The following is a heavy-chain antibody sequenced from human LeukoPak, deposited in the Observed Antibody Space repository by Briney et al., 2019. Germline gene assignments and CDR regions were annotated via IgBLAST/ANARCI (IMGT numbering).Heavy chain of an antibody. CDR3: AELGITMIGGV. CDR2: IGGSIGST. J-gene: IGHJ6*04. Sequence: GGSLRLSCAASGFSFSNYAMSWVRQGTGKGLEWVSAIGGSIGSTFYTDSVKGRFTISRDNSKNTLSLQMNSLRAEDTAVYYCAELGITMIGGVWGKGTTVTISS. V-gene: IGHV3-23*01. CDR1: GFSFSNYA. D-gene: IGHD3-10*02.